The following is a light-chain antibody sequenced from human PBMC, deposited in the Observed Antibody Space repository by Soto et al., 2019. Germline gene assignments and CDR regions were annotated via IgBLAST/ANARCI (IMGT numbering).Light chain of an antibody. CDR2: AAS. CDR3: QQTYSIPS. CDR1: QSINTY. Sequence: DIQMTQSPSSLSASVGDRVTITCRASQSINTYLNWYQQKPGRAPKLLISAASNLLSGVTSRFSGSGSGTDFTLTISSLQPEDLATYYCQQTYSIPSFDQGTKLDIK. V-gene: IGKV1-39*01. J-gene: IGKJ2*01.